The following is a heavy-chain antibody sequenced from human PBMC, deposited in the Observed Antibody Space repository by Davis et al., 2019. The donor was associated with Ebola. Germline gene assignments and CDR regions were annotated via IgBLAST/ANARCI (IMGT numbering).Heavy chain of an antibody. Sequence: SETLSLTFPVSGGSISSYYWSWIRQPPGKGLEWIGYIYHSGSTNYNPSLKSRVTISVDTSKNQFSLKLSSVTAADTAVYYCARESRGRYYYYGMDVWGQGTTVTVSS. CDR1: GGSISSYY. J-gene: IGHJ6*02. D-gene: IGHD2-2*01. CDR2: IYHSGST. V-gene: IGHV4-59*12. CDR3: ARESRGRYYYYGMDV.